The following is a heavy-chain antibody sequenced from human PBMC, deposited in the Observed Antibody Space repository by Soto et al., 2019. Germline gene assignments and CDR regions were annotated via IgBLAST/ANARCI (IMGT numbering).Heavy chain of an antibody. Sequence: SETLSLTCTVSGGSISSYYWSWIRQPPGKGLEWIGYIYYSGSTNYNPSLKSRVTISVDASKNQFSLKLSSVTAADTAVYYCARLFRGYRGWFDPWGQGTLVTVSS. J-gene: IGHJ5*02. V-gene: IGHV4-59*08. CDR3: ARLFRGYRGWFDP. D-gene: IGHD6-13*01. CDR1: GGSISSYY. CDR2: IYYSGST.